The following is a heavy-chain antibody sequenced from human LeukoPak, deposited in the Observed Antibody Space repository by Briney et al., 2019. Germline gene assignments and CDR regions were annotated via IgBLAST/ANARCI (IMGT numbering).Heavy chain of an antibody. V-gene: IGHV3-30*18. D-gene: IGHD1-26*01. CDR2: ISYDGNNK. J-gene: IGHJ4*02. CDR3: AKDGSSWGADYYFDY. CDR1: GFTFSSYG. Sequence: PGGSLRLSCAASGFTFSSYGMHWVRQAPGKGLEWVAVISYDGNNKYHADSVKGRFTISRDNSKNTLYLQMNSLRAEDTAVYYCAKDGSSWGADYYFDYWGQGALVTVSS.